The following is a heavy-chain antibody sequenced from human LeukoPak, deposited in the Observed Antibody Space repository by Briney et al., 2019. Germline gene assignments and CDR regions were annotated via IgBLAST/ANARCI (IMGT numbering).Heavy chain of an antibody. J-gene: IGHJ4*02. V-gene: IGHV3-7*01. CDR1: GFTFSTYW. CDR2: IKQDGSEK. D-gene: IGHD1-14*01. Sequence: GGSLRLSCAASGFTFSTYWKSWVRQAPGKGLELVANIKQDGSEKYYVDSVKGRFTISRDNAKNSLYLQVNSLRAEDTAVYYCARNQRRLDYWGQGTLVTVSS. CDR3: ARNQRRLDY.